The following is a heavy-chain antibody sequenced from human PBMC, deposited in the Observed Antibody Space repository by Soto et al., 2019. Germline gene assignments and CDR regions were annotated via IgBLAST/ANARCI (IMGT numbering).Heavy chain of an antibody. CDR1: GFTFSTYG. CDR2: VAYDGNK. Sequence: QVQLVESGGGVVQPGRSLRLSCAASGFTFSTYGMHWVRQAPGRGLEWVAVVAYDGNKRYIDSVKGRFTISRDTSKNTLYLQMNSLRPADTAVYYWAKDAGGGYYGWIAPWGQGTLVTVSS. D-gene: IGHD3-22*01. V-gene: IGHV3-30*18. J-gene: IGHJ5*02. CDR3: AKDAGGGYYGWIAP.